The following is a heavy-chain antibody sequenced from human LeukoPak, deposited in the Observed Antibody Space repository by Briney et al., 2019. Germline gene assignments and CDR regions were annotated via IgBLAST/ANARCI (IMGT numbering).Heavy chain of an antibody. CDR1: GGSISSHY. V-gene: IGHV4-59*11. Sequence: SETLSLTCTVSGGSISSHYWSWTRQPPGKGLEWIGYIYYSGSTNYNPSLKSRVTISVDTSKNQFSLKLSSVTAADTAVYYCARESTMVTSWFDPWGQGTLVTVSS. D-gene: IGHD5-18*01. J-gene: IGHJ5*02. CDR3: ARESTMVTSWFDP. CDR2: IYYSGST.